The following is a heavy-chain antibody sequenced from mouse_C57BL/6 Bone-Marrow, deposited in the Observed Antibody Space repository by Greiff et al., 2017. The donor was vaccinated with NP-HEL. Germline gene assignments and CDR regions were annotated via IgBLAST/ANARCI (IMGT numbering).Heavy chain of an antibody. CDR3: ARECYHPLAY. V-gene: IGHV1-81*01. J-gene: IGHJ3*01. D-gene: IGHD2-12*01. CDR2: IYPSSGNT. CDR1: GYTFTSYG. Sequence: QVQLQQSGAELVRPGASVKLSCKASGYTFTSYGISWVKQRPGQGLEWIGEIYPSSGNTYYNEKFKGTATLTADKSSSTAYMELRSLTSAESAVYFCARECYHPLAYWGQGTLVTVSA.